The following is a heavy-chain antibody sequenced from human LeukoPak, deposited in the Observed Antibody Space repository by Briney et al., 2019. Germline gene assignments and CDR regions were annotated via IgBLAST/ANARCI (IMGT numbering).Heavy chain of an antibody. Sequence: GGSLRLSCAASGFTFSSYAMHWVRQAPGKGLEWVALIAYDGSYKYFAESVKGRFTISRDNYRNTLYLQMNSLRADDTAVYYCAKAERPYGSGSYPNWGQGTMVTVSS. D-gene: IGHD3-10*01. CDR3: AKAERPYGSGSYPN. J-gene: IGHJ3*01. CDR2: IAYDGSYK. V-gene: IGHV3-30*04. CDR1: GFTFSSYA.